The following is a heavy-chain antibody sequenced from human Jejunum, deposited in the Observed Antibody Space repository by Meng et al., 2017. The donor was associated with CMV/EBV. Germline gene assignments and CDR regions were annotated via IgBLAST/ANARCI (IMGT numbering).Heavy chain of an antibody. CDR3: ARAKYSVGATNVFDP. CDR1: GFTFNAYG. J-gene: IGHJ5*02. Sequence: GFTFNAYGLHWVRRAPGKGLGWVALIHHYGDKEDYSDSVKGRFTISRDNSKNTVYLQMKSLRVDDTAVYYCARAKYSVGATNVFDPWGQGTLVTVSS. CDR2: IHHYGDKE. D-gene: IGHD1-26*01. V-gene: IGHV3-30*02.